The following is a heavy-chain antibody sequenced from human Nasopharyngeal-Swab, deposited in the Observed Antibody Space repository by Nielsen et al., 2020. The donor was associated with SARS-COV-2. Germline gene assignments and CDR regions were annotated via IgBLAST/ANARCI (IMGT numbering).Heavy chain of an antibody. V-gene: IGHV6-1*01. Sequence: IRQAPSRGLERLGRTYYRSKWYNDYAVSVKSRITINPDTSKNQFSLQLNSVTPEDTAVYYCARDRGSSWPYYYYYGMDVWGQGTTVTVSS. CDR3: ARDRGSSWPYYYYYGMDV. J-gene: IGHJ6*02. CDR2: TYYRSKWYN. D-gene: IGHD6-13*01.